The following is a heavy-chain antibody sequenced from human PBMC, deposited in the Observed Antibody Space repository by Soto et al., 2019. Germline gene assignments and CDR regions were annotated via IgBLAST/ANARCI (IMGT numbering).Heavy chain of an antibody. V-gene: IGHV3-33*01. Sequence: QVQLVESGGGVVQPGRSLRLSCAASGFTFSSYGMHWVRQAPGKGLEWVAVIWYDGSNKYYADSVKGRFTISRDNSKNTLYLQMNSLRAEDTAVYYCAREKLRWNWYYFDYWGQGTLVTVSS. CDR1: GFTFSSYG. D-gene: IGHD4-17*01. J-gene: IGHJ4*02. CDR3: AREKLRWNWYYFDY. CDR2: IWYDGSNK.